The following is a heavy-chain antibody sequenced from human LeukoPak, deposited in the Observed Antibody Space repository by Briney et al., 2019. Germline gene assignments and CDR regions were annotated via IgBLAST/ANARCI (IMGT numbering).Heavy chain of an antibody. CDR1: GGSFSGYY. V-gene: IGHV4-34*01. D-gene: IGHD6-13*01. CDR3: ARAAAAGGHYFDY. Sequence: SETLSLTCAVYGGSFSGYYWSWIRQPPGKGLEWIGEINHSGSTNYNPSLKSRVTISVDTSKNQFSLKLSSVTAADTAVYSCARAAAAGGHYFDYWGQGTLVTVSS. J-gene: IGHJ4*02. CDR2: INHSGST.